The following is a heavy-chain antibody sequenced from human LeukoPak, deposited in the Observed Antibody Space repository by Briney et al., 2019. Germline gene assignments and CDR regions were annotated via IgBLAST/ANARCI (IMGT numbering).Heavy chain of an antibody. Sequence: SETLSLTCAVSGGSFSGYYWSWIRQPPGKGLEWIGEINHSGSTNYNPSLKSRVTISVDTSKNQFSLKLSSVTAADTAVYYCARHQRYYCSSTSCYGSRYMDVWGKGTTVTVSS. CDR2: INHSGST. D-gene: IGHD2-2*01. CDR1: GGSFSGYY. J-gene: IGHJ6*03. V-gene: IGHV4-34*01. CDR3: ARHQRYYCSSTSCYGSRYMDV.